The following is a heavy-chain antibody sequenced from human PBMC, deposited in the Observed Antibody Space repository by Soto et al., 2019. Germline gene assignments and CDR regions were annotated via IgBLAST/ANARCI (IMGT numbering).Heavy chain of an antibody. Sequence: PGGSLRLSCAASGFTFSDYYMSWIRQAPGKGLEWVSYISSSGSTIYYADSVKGRFTISRDNAKNSLYLQMNSLRAEDTAVYYCAGGWRWLQTNYFDYGGQGTLLTISS. CDR2: ISSSGSTI. CDR3: AGGWRWLQTNYFDY. J-gene: IGHJ4*02. D-gene: IGHD2-21*01. CDR1: GFTFSDYY. V-gene: IGHV3-11*01.